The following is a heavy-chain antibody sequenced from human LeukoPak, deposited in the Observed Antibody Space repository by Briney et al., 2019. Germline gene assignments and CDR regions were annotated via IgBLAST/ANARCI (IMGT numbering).Heavy chain of an antibody. Sequence: GGSQSLFCTPPGYTLSQKQMLGVRQAPGKGLVWVSRINSDGSSTRYADSVKGRFTISRDNAKNTLYLQMNSLRAEDTAVYYCARGSYREAVAVLNYLDVWGQGTLVTVSS. CDR2: INSDGSST. J-gene: IGHJ4*02. D-gene: IGHD6-19*01. CDR1: GYTLSQKQ. V-gene: IGHV3-74*01. CDR3: ARGSYREAVAVLNYLDV.